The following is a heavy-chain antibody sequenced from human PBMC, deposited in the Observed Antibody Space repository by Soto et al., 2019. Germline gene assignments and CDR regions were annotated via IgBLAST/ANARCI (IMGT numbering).Heavy chain of an antibody. J-gene: IGHJ6*02. Sequence: SETLSLTCSVSGGTLSPNYWAWIRQPPGKGLEWVGYIYYVGITYYNPSLESRVSISVDTSKTQFSLKLSSVTAADTAVYYCARDPRFRGFYGMDVWGQGTTVTASS. CDR3: ARDPRFRGFYGMDV. CDR1: GGTLSPNY. CDR2: IYYVGIT. V-gene: IGHV4-59*06. D-gene: IGHD3-10*01.